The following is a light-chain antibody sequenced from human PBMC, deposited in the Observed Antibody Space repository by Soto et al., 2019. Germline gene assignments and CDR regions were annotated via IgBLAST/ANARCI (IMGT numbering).Light chain of an antibody. CDR3: QQFYGAPYT. CDR2: WAS. Sequence: DIVMTQSPDSLAVSLGERATINCKSSQSILSSSNNRSYLAWYQQKPGQPPKLLIYWASTRESGVPDRFSGSGSGADFTLTISSLQAEDVAVYYCQQFYGAPYTFGQGTKLEIK. J-gene: IGKJ2*01. CDR1: QSILSSSNNRSY. V-gene: IGKV4-1*01.